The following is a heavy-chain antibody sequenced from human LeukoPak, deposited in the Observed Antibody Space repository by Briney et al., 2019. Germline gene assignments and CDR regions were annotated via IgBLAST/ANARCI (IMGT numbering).Heavy chain of an antibody. V-gene: IGHV3-23*01. CDR1: GFTFSSYA. J-gene: IGHJ4*02. CDR3: AKDRNDYGGNSPYFDY. D-gene: IGHD4-23*01. CDR2: ISGSGGST. Sequence: GGSLRLFCAASGFTFSSYAMSWVRQAPGKGLEWVSAISGSGGSTYYADSVKGRFTISRDNSKNTLYLQMNSLRAEDTAVYYCAKDRNDYGGNSPYFDYWGQGTLVTVSS.